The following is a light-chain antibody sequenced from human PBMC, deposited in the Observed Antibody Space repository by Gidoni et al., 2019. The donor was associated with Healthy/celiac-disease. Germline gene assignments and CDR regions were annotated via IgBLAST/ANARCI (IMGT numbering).Light chain of an antibody. CDR3: NSRDSSGNHLHVV. Sequence: SSELTQDPAVSVALGQTVRITCQGDSLRSYYASWNQQKPGQAPVLVIYGKNNRPSGIPYRFSGSSSGNTASLTITGAQAEDEADYYCNSRDSSGNHLHVVFGGGTKLTVL. V-gene: IGLV3-19*01. J-gene: IGLJ2*01. CDR1: SLRSYY. CDR2: GKN.